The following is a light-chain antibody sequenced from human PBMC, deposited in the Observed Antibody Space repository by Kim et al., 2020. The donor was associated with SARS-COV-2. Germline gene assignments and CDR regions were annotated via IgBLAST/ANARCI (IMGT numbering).Light chain of an antibody. CDR1: QSVRRNY. CDR3: QQYSDSPET. Sequence: EIVLTQSPGTLSLSPGERATLSCRASQSVRRNYLAWFQQKPGQAPRLLIYAASSRFTGIPDRFSGRGSGTDFTLTISRLEPEDFAVYYCQQYSDSPETFGQGTKVDIK. CDR2: AAS. V-gene: IGKV3-20*01. J-gene: IGKJ1*01.